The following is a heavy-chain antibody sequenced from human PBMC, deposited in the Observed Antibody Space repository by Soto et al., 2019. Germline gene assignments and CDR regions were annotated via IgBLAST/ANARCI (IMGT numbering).Heavy chain of an antibody. CDR1: GFTFRPYW. V-gene: IGHV3-74*03. CDR3: ARDIQYAMDV. J-gene: IGHJ6*03. CDR2: IEGDGST. Sequence: EVQLLESGGGLLQPGGSLRLSCTASGFTFRPYWIHWVRQVPGKGLVWVSRIEGDGSTTYADAVKSRFTVSTDNSKTTVYLQVNSLRAADTAVSYCARDIQYAMDVWGKGATVTVSS. D-gene: IGHD2-2*01.